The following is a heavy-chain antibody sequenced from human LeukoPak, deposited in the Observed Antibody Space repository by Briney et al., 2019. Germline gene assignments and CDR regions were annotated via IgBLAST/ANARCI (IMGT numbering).Heavy chain of an antibody. Sequence: ASVKVSCKASGFTFSSYYMHWVRQAPGQGLEWMGIINPSGGSTSYAQKFQGRVTMTRDTSTSTVYMELSSLRSEDTAVYYCARASGAGGMLYGPDYWGQGTLVTVSS. V-gene: IGHV1-46*01. CDR1: GFTFSSYY. CDR2: INPSGGST. J-gene: IGHJ4*02. D-gene: IGHD2-8*01. CDR3: ARASGAGGMLYGPDY.